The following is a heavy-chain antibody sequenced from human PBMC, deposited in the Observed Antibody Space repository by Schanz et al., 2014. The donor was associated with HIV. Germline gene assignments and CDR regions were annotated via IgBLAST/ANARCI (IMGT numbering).Heavy chain of an antibody. CDR2: ISYDGTNK. D-gene: IGHD6-25*01. CDR3: ARDARPFDF. CDR1: GFSFLRYE. Sequence: VQLLESGGGLVQPGGSLRISCVASGFSFLRYEMSWVRQAPGKGLEWVAVISYDGTNKKFADSVKGRFTISRDNSKNTLYLQMKSLRPEDTAVYYCARDARPFDFWGQGTLVTVSS. J-gene: IGHJ4*02. V-gene: IGHV3-30*03.